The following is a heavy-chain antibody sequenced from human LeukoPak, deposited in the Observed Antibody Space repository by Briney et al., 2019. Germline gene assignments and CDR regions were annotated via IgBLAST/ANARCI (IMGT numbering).Heavy chain of an antibody. Sequence: ASVKVSCKASGYTFTSYGISWVRQAPGQGLEWMGWISAYNGNTNYAQKLQGRVTMTTDTSTSTAYMELTSLKSDDTAVYYCARGKEMATITGGPDYWGQGTLVTVSS. D-gene: IGHD5-24*01. V-gene: IGHV1-18*01. CDR2: ISAYNGNT. J-gene: IGHJ4*02. CDR3: ARGKEMATITGGPDY. CDR1: GYTFTSYG.